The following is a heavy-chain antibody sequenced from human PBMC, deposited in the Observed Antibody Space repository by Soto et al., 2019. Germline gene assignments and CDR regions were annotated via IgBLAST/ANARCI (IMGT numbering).Heavy chain of an antibody. CDR3: ATGYYYYYGMDV. CDR2: ISSSSSYI. Sequence: GGSLRLSCAASGFTFSSYSMNWVRQAPGKGLEWVSSISSSSSYIYYADSVKGRFTISRGNAKNSLYLQMNSLRAEDTAVYYCATGYYYYYGMDVWGQGTTVTVSS. V-gene: IGHV3-21*01. CDR1: GFTFSSYS. J-gene: IGHJ6*02.